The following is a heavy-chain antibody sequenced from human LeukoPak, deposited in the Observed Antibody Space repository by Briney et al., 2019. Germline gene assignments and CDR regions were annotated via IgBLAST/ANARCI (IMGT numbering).Heavy chain of an antibody. CDR1: GFTFSSYA. CDR2: ISYDGSNK. CDR3: ARDGVPYVDITADFDY. Sequence: GGSLRLSCAASGFTFSSYAMHWVRQVPGKGLEWVAVISYDGSNKYYADSVKGRFTISRDNSKNTLYLQMNSLRAEDTAVYYCARDGVPYVDITADFDYWGQGTLVTVSS. V-gene: IGHV3-30-3*01. D-gene: IGHD5-12*01. J-gene: IGHJ4*02.